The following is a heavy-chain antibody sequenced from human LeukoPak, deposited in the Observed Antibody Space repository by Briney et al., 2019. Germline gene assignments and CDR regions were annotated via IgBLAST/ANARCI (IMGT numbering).Heavy chain of an antibody. CDR2: INTNTGNP. Sequence: ASVKVSCKASGYTFTSYAMNWVRQAPGQGLECMGWINTNTGNPTYAQGFTGRFVFSLDTSVSTAYLQISSLKAEDTAVYYCARDRDSNYYYYYMDVWGKGTTVTVSS. CDR1: GYTFTSYA. J-gene: IGHJ6*03. CDR3: ARDRDSNYYYYYMDV. V-gene: IGHV7-4-1*02. D-gene: IGHD4-11*01.